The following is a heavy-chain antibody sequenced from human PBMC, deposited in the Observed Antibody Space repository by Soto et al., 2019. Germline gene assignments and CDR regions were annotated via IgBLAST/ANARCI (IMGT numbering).Heavy chain of an antibody. CDR1: GFTVSSNY. CDR2: IYSGGST. J-gene: IGHJ5*02. V-gene: IGHV3-66*01. D-gene: IGHD3-9*01. Sequence: GGSLRLSCAASGFTVSSNYMSWVRQAPGKGLEWVSVIYSGGSTYYADSVKGRFTISRDNSKNTLYLQMNSLRAEDTAVYYCARDPPGDYDILTGYYKRVGAFDPWGQGTLVTVSS. CDR3: ARDPPGDYDILTGYYKRVGAFDP.